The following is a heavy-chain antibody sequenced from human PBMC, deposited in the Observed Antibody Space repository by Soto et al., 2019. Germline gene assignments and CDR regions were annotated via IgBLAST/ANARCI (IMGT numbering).Heavy chain of an antibody. V-gene: IGHV3-64*01. Sequence: EVQLVESGGGLVQPGGSLRLSCAASGFTFSSYAMHWVRQAPGKGLEYVSAISSNGGSTYYANSVKGRFTISRDNSKNTLYLQMGSLRAEDMAVYYCARDRCGGDCYSYYFDYWGQGILVTVSS. D-gene: IGHD2-21*02. J-gene: IGHJ4*02. CDR1: GFTFSSYA. CDR3: ARDRCGGDCYSYYFDY. CDR2: ISSNGGST.